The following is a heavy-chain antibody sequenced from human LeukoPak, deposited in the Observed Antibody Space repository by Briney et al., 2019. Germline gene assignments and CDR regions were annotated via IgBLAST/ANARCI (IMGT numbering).Heavy chain of an antibody. V-gene: IGHV1-3*01. CDR1: GYTFTSYA. J-gene: IGHJ3*02. Sequence: ASVKVSCKASGYTFTSYAMHWVRQAPGQRLEWMGWINAGNGNTKYSRKFQGRVTITRDTSASTAYMELSSLRSEDTAVYYCASSPCEWSTSCYDDAFDIWGQGTMVTVSS. CDR3: ASSPCEWSTSCYDDAFDI. D-gene: IGHD2-2*01. CDR2: INAGNGNT.